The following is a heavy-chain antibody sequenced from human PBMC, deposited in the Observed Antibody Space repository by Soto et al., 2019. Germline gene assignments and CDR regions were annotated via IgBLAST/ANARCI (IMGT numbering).Heavy chain of an antibody. Sequence: QVQLVESGGGVVQPGRSLRLSCAASGFTFSSYGMHWVRQAPGKGLEWVAVIWYDGSNKYYADSVKGRFTISRDNSKNTLYLQMNSLRAEETAVYYCARDHKYSSGPRSYAFDIWGQGTMVTVSS. J-gene: IGHJ3*02. CDR2: IWYDGSNK. D-gene: IGHD6-19*01. CDR3: ARDHKYSSGPRSYAFDI. V-gene: IGHV3-33*01. CDR1: GFTFSSYG.